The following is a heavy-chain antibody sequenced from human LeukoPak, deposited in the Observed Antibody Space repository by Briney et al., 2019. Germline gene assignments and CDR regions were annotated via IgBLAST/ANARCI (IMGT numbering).Heavy chain of an antibody. J-gene: IGHJ6*02. D-gene: IGHD5-18*01. V-gene: IGHV4-59*01. Sequence: TSATQSLTCTVSGGSISSYYWSWIRQPPGKGLEWIGYIYYSGSTNYNPSLKSRVTISVDTSKNQFSLKLSSVTAADTAVYYCARADSYGLYGMDVWGQGTTVTVSS. CDR3: ARADSYGLYGMDV. CDR2: IYYSGST. CDR1: GGSISSYY.